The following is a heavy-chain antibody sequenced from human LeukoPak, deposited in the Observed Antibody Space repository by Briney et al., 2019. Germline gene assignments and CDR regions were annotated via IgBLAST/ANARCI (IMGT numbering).Heavy chain of an antibody. D-gene: IGHD3-16*02. CDR2: INPNTGNP. J-gene: IGHJ4*02. CDR1: GYSFTTYA. V-gene: IGHV7-4-1*02. Sequence: EASVKVSCKASGYSFTTYAMNWLRQAPGQGLEWMGWINPNTGNPTYAPGFTGRFVFSLDTSVSTAYLQISGLKADDTAVYYCARAYQPLGGLSLPDYWGQGTLVSVPS. CDR3: ARAYQPLGGLSLPDY.